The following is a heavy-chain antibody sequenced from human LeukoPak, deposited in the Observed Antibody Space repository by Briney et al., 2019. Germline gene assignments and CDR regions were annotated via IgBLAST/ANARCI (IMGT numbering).Heavy chain of an antibody. CDR2: ISAYNGNT. D-gene: IGHD6-13*01. J-gene: IGHJ4*02. CDR1: GYTFTSYA. CDR3: ARDWYSMQAALGH. Sequence: ASVKVSCKASGYTFTSYAMHWVRQAPGQRLEWMGWISAYNGNTNYAQKLQGRVTMTTDTSTSTAYMELRSLRSDDTAVYYCARDWYSMQAALGHWGQGTLVTVSS. V-gene: IGHV1-18*01.